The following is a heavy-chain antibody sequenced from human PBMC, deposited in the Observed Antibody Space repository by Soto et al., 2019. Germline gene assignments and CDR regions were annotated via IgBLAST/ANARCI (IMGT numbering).Heavy chain of an antibody. J-gene: IGHJ4*02. CDR1: DGSIDRSNYY. CDR2: TYYNGNA. CDR3: ASHFVAVVIKGWGY. V-gene: IGHV4-39*01. D-gene: IGHD3-22*01. Sequence: QLQLQESGPGLVKPSETLSLTCTVSDGSIDRSNYYWDWIREPPGKGLEWIGTTYYNGNAYYNPSLKSRVTMSIDTSKNQFSLKLISVTAADTAVYYCASHFVAVVIKGWGYWGQGTLDTVSS.